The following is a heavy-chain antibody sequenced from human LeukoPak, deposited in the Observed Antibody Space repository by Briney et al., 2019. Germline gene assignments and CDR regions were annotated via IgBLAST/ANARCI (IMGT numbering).Heavy chain of an antibody. D-gene: IGHD6-19*01. CDR1: GFTFSGNA. V-gene: IGHV3-23*01. Sequence: GGSLRLSCAASGFTFSGNAMTWVRQAPGKGLEWVSSVSASGTYTYSADSVRGRFTISRDNSKNTLYLQMSSLRAEDTAIYYCAKDLSRAVAADWFDPWDQGSLVTVSS. J-gene: IGHJ5*02. CDR2: VSASGTYT. CDR3: AKDLSRAVAADWFDP.